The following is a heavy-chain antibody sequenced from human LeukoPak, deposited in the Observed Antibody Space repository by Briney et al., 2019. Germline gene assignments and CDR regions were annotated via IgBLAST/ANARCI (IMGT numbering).Heavy chain of an antibody. V-gene: IGHV3-30*04. CDR3: ARPAADCGGDCYWAFDY. CDR1: GFTFSEYA. D-gene: IGHD2-21*01. J-gene: IGHJ4*02. CDR2: TSYDENHK. Sequence: GGSLRLSCAASGFTFSEYAMHWVRQAPGKGLAWVAVTSYDENHKYYADSVKGRFTISRDNAKNSLYLQMNSLRAEDTAVYYCARPAADCGGDCYWAFDYWGQGTLVTVSS.